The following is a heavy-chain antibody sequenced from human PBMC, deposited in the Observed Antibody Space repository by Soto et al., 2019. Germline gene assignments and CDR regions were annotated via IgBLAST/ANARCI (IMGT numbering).Heavy chain of an antibody. CDR3: SRDKSTGLFDY. D-gene: IGHD2-8*02. CDR1: GGSFSGCY. Sequence: QVQLQQWGAGLLKPSETLSLTCAVSGGSFSGCYWTWIRQPPGPGLEWIGAVNHSGSTNYNPSLQSRVTISVDTSKNQFSLKLTSVTAADTAVDYCSRDKSTGLFDYWGQGTLVTVSS. CDR2: VNHSGST. J-gene: IGHJ4*02. V-gene: IGHV4-34*01.